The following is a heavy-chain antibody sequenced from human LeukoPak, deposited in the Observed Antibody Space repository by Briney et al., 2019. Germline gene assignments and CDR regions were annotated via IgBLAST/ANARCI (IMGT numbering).Heavy chain of an antibody. J-gene: IGHJ1*01. CDR3: ARDCSSTSCYRYFQH. V-gene: IGHV1-69*05. Sequence: ASVKVSCKASGGTFSSYAISWVRQAPGQGLEWMGGIIPIFGTANYAQKFQGRVTITTDESTSTAYMELSSLRSEDTAVYYCARDCSSTSCYRYFQHWGQGTLVTVSS. CDR2: IIPIFGTA. CDR1: GGTFSSYA. D-gene: IGHD2-2*01.